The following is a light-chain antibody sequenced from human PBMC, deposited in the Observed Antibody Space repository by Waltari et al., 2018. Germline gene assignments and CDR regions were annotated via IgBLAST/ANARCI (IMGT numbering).Light chain of an antibody. CDR2: GAS. J-gene: IGKJ2*01. Sequence: EIVMTQSPATLSVSPGESATLSCRASQSFSSNLAWYQQKPGQAPRLLIYGASTRATGVPARFSGSGSGTEFTLTISSLQSEDSAVYYCQQYSNWPPFTFGQGTKLEIK. V-gene: IGKV3-15*01. CDR3: QQYSNWPPFT. CDR1: QSFSSN.